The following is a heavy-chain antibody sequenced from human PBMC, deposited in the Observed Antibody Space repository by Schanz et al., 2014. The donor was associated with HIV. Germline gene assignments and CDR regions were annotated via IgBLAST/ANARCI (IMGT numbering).Heavy chain of an antibody. CDR2: INGHGGSP. Sequence: EVQLVESGGGLVQPGGSLRLSCAASGLTFGDYWMHWVRRAPGKGLVWVSRINGHGGSPTYGDSVEGRFTISRDNGKKMVYLQMNSLRDEDTAVYYCATEPSDGMFGEHWGQGTLVAVSP. D-gene: IGHD3-10*02. J-gene: IGHJ4*02. CDR3: ATEPSDGMFGEH. V-gene: IGHV3-74*01. CDR1: GLTFGDYW.